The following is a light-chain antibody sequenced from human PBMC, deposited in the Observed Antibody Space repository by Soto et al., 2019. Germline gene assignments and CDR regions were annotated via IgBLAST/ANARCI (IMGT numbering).Light chain of an antibody. J-gene: IGLJ1*01. Sequence: QSVLTQPPSVSGAPGQRVTISCTRSSSNIGAGYDVHWYQQLPGTAPKLLIYGNTDRPSGVPDRFSGSKSGTSASLAITGLQTEDEADYYCQSYDTSLRDVFGTGTKLTVL. V-gene: IGLV1-40*01. CDR2: GNT. CDR1: SSNIGAGYD. CDR3: QSYDTSLRDV.